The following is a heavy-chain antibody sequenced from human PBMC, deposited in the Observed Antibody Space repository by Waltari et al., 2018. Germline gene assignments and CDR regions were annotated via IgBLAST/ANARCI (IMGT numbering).Heavy chain of an antibody. D-gene: IGHD2-2*01. Sequence: QVQLVQSGAEVKKPGASVKVSCKASGYTFTSYDINWVRQATGQGLEGSGWMNPNGGNTGYAQKFQGRVTLTRNTSISTAYMELSSLRSEDTAVYYCARGAWGVPAARLRGRNWYFDLWGRGTLVTVSS. J-gene: IGHJ2*01. CDR2: MNPNGGNT. CDR1: GYTFTSYD. CDR3: ARGAWGVPAARLRGRNWYFDL. V-gene: IGHV1-8*03.